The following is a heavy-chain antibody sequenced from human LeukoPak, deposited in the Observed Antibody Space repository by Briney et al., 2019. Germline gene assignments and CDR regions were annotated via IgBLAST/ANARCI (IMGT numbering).Heavy chain of an antibody. J-gene: IGHJ4*02. Sequence: GGSLRLSCAASGFTFSDYYMNWVRQAPGKGLEWVSYISSSSSTIYYADSVKGRFTISRDNAKNSLYLQMNSLRAEDTAVYYCARDYYGSGGYWGQGTLVTVSS. CDR1: GFTFSDYY. D-gene: IGHD3-10*01. CDR3: ARDYYGSGGY. CDR2: ISSSSSTI. V-gene: IGHV3-11*04.